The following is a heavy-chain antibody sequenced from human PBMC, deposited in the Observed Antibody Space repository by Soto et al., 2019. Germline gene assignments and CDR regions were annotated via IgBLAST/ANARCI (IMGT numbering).Heavy chain of an antibody. Sequence: SVKVSCKASGGTFSSYTISWVRQAPGQGLEWMGRIIPILGIANYAQKFQGRVTITADKSTSTAYMELSSLRSEDTAVYYCARVIWAARHSHWFDPWGQGTLVTVSS. CDR1: GGTFSSYT. CDR2: IIPILGIA. V-gene: IGHV1-69*02. CDR3: ARVIWAARHSHWFDP. D-gene: IGHD6-6*01. J-gene: IGHJ5*02.